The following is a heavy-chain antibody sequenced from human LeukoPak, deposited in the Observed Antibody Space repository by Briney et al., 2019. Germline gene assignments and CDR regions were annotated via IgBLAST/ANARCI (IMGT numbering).Heavy chain of an antibody. CDR3: AREPDAFDI. CDR2: IWYDGSNK. V-gene: IGHV3-33*01. Sequence: PGGSLRLSCAASGFTFSSYGMHWVRQAPGKGLGWVAVIWYDGSNKYYADSVKGRFTISRDNSKNTLYLQMNSLRAEDTAVYYCAREPDAFDIWGQGTMVTVSS. CDR1: GFTFSSYG. J-gene: IGHJ3*02.